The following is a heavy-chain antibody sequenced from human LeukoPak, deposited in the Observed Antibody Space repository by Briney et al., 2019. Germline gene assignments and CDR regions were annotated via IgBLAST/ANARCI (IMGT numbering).Heavy chain of an antibody. CDR1: GYTFTSYG. Sequence: GASVKVSCKASGYTFTSYGISWVRQAPGQGLEWMGLISAYNGNTNYAQKLQGRVTMTTDTSTSTAYMELRSLRSDDTAVYYCARDDIDFWSGYYFDYWGQGTLVTVSS. J-gene: IGHJ4*02. CDR3: ARDDIDFWSGYYFDY. V-gene: IGHV1-18*01. CDR2: ISAYNGNT. D-gene: IGHD3-3*01.